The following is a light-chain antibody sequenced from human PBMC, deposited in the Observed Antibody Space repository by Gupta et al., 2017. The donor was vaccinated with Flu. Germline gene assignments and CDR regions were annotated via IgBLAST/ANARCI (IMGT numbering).Light chain of an antibody. Sequence: EIVLTQSPATVSLSTGERATLSCGASQSVSRNYLAWYQNKPGLAPRLLIYDTSSRATGIPDRFTGSGSGTDFILTITRLEPEDFAVYYCQQYSSSPLTFGGGTKVEIK. CDR3: QQYSSSPLT. V-gene: IGKV3D-20*01. J-gene: IGKJ4*02. CDR2: DTS. CDR1: QSVSRNY.